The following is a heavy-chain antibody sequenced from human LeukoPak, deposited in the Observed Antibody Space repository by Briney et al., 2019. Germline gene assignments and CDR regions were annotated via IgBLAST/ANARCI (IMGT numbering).Heavy chain of an antibody. V-gene: IGHV3-21*01. Sequence: GGSLRLSCAASGFTLSSYAMSWVRQAPGKGLEWVSSIDTSTNYIYYANLVKGRFTISRDNSDNSLYLQMNSLRAEDTAVYYCARGTALQDYWGQGTLVTVSS. CDR1: GFTLSSYA. CDR3: ARGTALQDY. D-gene: IGHD2-2*02. CDR2: IDTSTNYI. J-gene: IGHJ4*02.